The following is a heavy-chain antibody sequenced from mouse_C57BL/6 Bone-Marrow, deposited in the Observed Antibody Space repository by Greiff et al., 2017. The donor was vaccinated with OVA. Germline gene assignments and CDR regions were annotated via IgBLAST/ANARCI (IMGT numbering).Heavy chain of an antibody. D-gene: IGHD1-1*01. CDR1: GYTFTSYW. V-gene: IGHV1-5*01. CDR2: IYPGNSDT. CDR3: TPFITTLEYFDY. J-gene: IGHJ2*01. Sequence: EVQLQESGTVLARPGASVKMSCKTSGYTFTSYWMHWVKQRPGQGLEWIGAIYPGNSDTSYNQKFKGKAKLTAVTSASTAYMELSSLTNEDSAVYYCTPFITTLEYFDYWGQGTTLTVSS.